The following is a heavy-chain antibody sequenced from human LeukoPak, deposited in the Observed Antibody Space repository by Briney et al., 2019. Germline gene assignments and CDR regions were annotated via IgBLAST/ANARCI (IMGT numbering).Heavy chain of an antibody. V-gene: IGHV3-21*01. CDR3: ARDGYYDSGGTEYYYYYMDV. Sequence: PGGSLRLSCEASGFSFSSYNMDWVRQTPGKGLEWISSITTSSTYTFYADSVKGRFTISRDNAKNSLYLQMNSLRAEDTAVYYCARDGYYDSGGTEYYYYYMDVWGKGTTVTVSS. J-gene: IGHJ6*03. CDR1: GFSFSSYN. D-gene: IGHD3-22*01. CDR2: ITTSSTYT.